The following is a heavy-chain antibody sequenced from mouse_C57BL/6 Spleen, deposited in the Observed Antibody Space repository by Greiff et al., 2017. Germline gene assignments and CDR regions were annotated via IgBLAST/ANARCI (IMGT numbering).Heavy chain of an antibody. CDR1: GYAFSSSW. CDR3: AIMFAY. Sequence: QVHVKQSGPELVKPGASVKISCKASGYAFSSSWMNWVKQRPGKGLEWIGRIYPGDGDTNYNGKFKGKATLTADKSSSTAYMQLSSLTSEDSAVYFCAIMFAYWGQGTLVTVSA. J-gene: IGHJ3*01. CDR2: IYPGDGDT. V-gene: IGHV1-82*01.